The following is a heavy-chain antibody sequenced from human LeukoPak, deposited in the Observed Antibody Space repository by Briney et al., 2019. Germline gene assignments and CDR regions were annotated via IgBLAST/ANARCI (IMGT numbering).Heavy chain of an antibody. CDR2: IKVDGSEK. D-gene: IGHD1-1*01. V-gene: IGHV3-7*03. Sequence: GGSLRLSCAASGFTFSSYWVSWVRQAPGKGLEWVANIKVDGSEKYYVDSVKGRFTISRDNAENSLYLQMNSLRAEDTAVYYCARKTGTTGEAFDYWGQGTQVAVSS. J-gene: IGHJ4*02. CDR3: ARKTGTTGEAFDY. CDR1: GFTFSSYW.